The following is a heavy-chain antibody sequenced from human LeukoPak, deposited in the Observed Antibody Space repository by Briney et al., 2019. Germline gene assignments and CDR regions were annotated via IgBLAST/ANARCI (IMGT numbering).Heavy chain of an antibody. CDR1: GFTFSSYA. V-gene: IGHV3-48*03. J-gene: IGHJ4*02. CDR3: AREGAYGDWGDY. Sequence: GGSLRLSCAASGFTFSSYAMNWVRQAPGKGLEWVSYISSSGSTIYYADSVKGRFTISRDNAKNSLYLQMNSLRAEDTAVYYCAREGAYGDWGDYWGQGTLVTVSS. D-gene: IGHD4-17*01. CDR2: ISSSGSTI.